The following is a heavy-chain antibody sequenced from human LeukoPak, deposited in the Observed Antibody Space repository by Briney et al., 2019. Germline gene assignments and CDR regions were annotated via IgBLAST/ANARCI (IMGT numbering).Heavy chain of an antibody. V-gene: IGHV1-2*02. Sequence: ASVKVSCKASGYTFTDNYMHWVRQAPGQGLEWMGWINPNSGGTNYAQKFQGRVTMTRDTSINTAYMELSRLRYDDTAVYYCARDPPRFLEWLSSDYWGQGTLVTVSS. CDR1: GYTFTDNY. J-gene: IGHJ4*02. CDR3: ARDPPRFLEWLSSDY. D-gene: IGHD3-3*01. CDR2: INPNSGGT.